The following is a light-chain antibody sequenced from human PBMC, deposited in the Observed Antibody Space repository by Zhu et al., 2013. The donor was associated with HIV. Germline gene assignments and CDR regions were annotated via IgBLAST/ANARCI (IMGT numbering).Light chain of an antibody. CDR3: QVWDGSAKSYV. CDR1: NIENKN. J-gene: IGLJ1*01. CDR2: NNN. Sequence: SYELTQPPSVSVAPGETATMTCEETNIENKNVHWYQQSPGQAPVVVMYNNNQRPSGIPERFSASNSGNTATLTISRVEAGDEADYYCQVWDGSAKSYVFGPGTKVTVL. V-gene: IGLV3-21*04.